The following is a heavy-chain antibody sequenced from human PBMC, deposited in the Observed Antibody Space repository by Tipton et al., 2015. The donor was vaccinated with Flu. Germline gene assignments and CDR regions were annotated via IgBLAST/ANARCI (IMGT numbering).Heavy chain of an antibody. CDR3: ARAGWAGYTSDDA. Sequence: GSLRLSCVMSGFTFRSYWMNWVRQAPGKGLEWVANIKPDGSEKHYVESVRGRFTISRDNAKNLVYLQMNSVTVEDTGVYYCARAGWAGYTSDDAWGQGTLVTVSS. CDR2: IKPDGSEK. CDR1: GFTFRSYW. D-gene: IGHD5-18*01. J-gene: IGHJ5*02. V-gene: IGHV3-7*01.